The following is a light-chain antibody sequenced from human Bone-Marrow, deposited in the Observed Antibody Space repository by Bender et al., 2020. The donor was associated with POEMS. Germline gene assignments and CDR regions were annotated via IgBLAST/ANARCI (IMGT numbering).Light chain of an antibody. CDR2: EGT. CDR1: SSDVGSYNF. J-gene: IGLJ2*01. Sequence: QSALTQPASVSGSPGQSITISCTGTSSDVGSYNFVSWYQQHPDKAPKLMIYEGTTRPSGVSNRFSGSKSGNTASLTISGLQAEDEADYYCCSYAGGVIFGGGTKLTVL. CDR3: CSYAGGVI. V-gene: IGLV2-23*01.